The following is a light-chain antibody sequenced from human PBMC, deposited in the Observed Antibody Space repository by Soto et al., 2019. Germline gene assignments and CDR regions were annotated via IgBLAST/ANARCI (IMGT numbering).Light chain of an antibody. CDR1: SSDVGGYNY. J-gene: IGLJ1*01. CDR2: DVS. V-gene: IGLV2-14*01. CDR3: SSYTISSTLRYV. Sequence: QSALTQPASVSGSPGQSITISCTGTSSDVGGYNYVSWYQQHPGKAPQLMIYDVSHRPSGVSNRVSGSKSGNTASLTISGLQAEDEADYYCSSYTISSTLRYVFGTGTKVTVL.